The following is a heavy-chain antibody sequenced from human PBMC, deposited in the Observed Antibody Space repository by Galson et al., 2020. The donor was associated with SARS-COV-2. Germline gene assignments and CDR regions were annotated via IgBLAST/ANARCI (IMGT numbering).Heavy chain of an antibody. Sequence: TGGSLRLSCAASGFTFSIYGIHWVRQAPGKGLEWVAVIWKDGNKKYYADSVKGRFTISRDNSKNTVYLQMNSLRAEDTAVYYCARSETGYSYYFDSWGQGTLVTVSS. D-gene: IGHD3-9*01. V-gene: IGHV3-33*01. CDR2: IWKDGNKK. J-gene: IGHJ4*02. CDR3: ARSETGYSYYFDS. CDR1: GFTFSIYG.